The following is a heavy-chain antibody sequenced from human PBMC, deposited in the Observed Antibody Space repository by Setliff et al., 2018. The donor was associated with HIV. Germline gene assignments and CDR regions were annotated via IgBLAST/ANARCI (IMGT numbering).Heavy chain of an antibody. V-gene: IGHV3-7*03. CDR1: GFTFSRYW. J-gene: IGHJ4*02. D-gene: IGHD6-19*01. Sequence: GGSLRLSCAASGFTFSRYWMTWVRQAPGKGLEWVANIKEDGSETYFVDSLKGRFTASRDNARNSLYLQMNSLRAEDTAVYYCASVLFNRKGWHWDRWGQGTLVTVSS. CDR3: ASVLFNRKGWHWDR. CDR2: IKEDGSET.